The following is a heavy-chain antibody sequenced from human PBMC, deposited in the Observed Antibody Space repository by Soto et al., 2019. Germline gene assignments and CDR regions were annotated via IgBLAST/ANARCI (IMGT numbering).Heavy chain of an antibody. J-gene: IGHJ1*01. CDR3: TRRWGSTTLAALGR. CDR1: GASISGDSYY. CDR2: FNSRGST. D-gene: IGHD4-4*01. V-gene: IGHV4-39*01. Sequence: SETLSLACTVSGASISGDSYYWGWIRQPPGRGREWLGSFNSRGSTFYSPSLKSRATISADTSENQFSLELTSVTVADTALYFCTRRWGSTTLAALGRGGRGIRVTVS.